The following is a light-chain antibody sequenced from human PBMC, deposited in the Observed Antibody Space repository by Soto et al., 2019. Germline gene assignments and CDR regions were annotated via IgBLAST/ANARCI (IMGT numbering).Light chain of an antibody. Sequence: EIVMTQSPATLSVSPGERATLSCRASQSVGSTLAWYQQKVGQAPRLLIYDASTRATGIPARFSGSGSGTEFTLTISSLQSEDLAVYCCQHYGDWPETFGQGTKVEIK. V-gene: IGKV3-15*01. CDR1: QSVGST. CDR2: DAS. J-gene: IGKJ1*01. CDR3: QHYGDWPET.